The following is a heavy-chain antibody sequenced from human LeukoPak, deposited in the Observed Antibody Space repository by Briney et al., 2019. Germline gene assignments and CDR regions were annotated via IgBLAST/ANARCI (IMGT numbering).Heavy chain of an antibody. D-gene: IGHD6-25*01. CDR1: GGTFSSYA. CDR2: IIPIFGTA. V-gene: IGHV1-69*13. Sequence: SVKVSCKASGGTFSSYAISWVRQAPGQGLEWMGGIIPIFGTANYAQKLQGRVTITADESTSTAYMELSSLRSEDTVVYYCARSSRGHFHYYYYGMDVWGQGTTVTVSS. J-gene: IGHJ6*02. CDR3: ARSSRGHFHYYYYGMDV.